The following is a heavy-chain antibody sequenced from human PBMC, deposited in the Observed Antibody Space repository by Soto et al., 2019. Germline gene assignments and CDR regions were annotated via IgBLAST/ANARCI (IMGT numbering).Heavy chain of an antibody. V-gene: IGHV3-66*04. CDR1: GFTVSSNY. CDR2: IYSGGST. D-gene: IGHD4-17*01. CDR3: ARPALKYGYFDY. Sequence: EVQLVESGGGLVQPGGSLRLSCAASGFTVSSNYMSWVRQAPGKGLEWVSVIYSGGSTYYADSVKGRFTISRDNSKNALYLQMNSLRAEDMAVYYCARPALKYGYFDYWGQGTLVTVSS. J-gene: IGHJ4*02.